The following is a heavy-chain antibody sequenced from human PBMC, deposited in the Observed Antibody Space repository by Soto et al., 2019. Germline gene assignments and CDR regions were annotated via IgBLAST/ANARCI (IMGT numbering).Heavy chain of an antibody. CDR2: IHYSGST. Sequence: QVQLQESGPGLVKPSETLSLTCTVSGGSISSYYWSWIRQPPGKGLEWIGYIHYSGSTNYNPSLKSRVTMSVDTSKIQFSLKLSSVTAADTAGYYCARVFFGASYGMDVWGQGITFTVFS. CDR1: GGSISSYY. V-gene: IGHV4-59*01. CDR3: ARVFFGASYGMDV. J-gene: IGHJ6*02. D-gene: IGHD3-10*01.